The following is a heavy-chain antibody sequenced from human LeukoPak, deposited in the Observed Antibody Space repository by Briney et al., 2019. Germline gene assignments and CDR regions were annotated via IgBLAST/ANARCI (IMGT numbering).Heavy chain of an antibody. Sequence: SETLSLTCAVYGGSSSGYYWSWIRQPPGKGLEWIGEINHSGSTNYNPSLKSRVTISVDTSKNQFSLKLSSVTAADTAVYYCARGDIVVVPAAIGENYYYYYGMDVWGQGTTVTVSS. D-gene: IGHD2-2*01. CDR2: INHSGST. J-gene: IGHJ6*02. V-gene: IGHV4-34*01. CDR3: ARGDIVVVPAAIGENYYYYYGMDV. CDR1: GGSSSGYY.